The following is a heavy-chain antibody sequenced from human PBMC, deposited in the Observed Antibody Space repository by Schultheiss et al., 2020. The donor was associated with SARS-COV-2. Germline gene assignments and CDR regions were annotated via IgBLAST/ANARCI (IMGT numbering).Heavy chain of an antibody. CDR1: GFTFGDYA. V-gene: IGHV3-49*04. J-gene: IGHJ4*02. D-gene: IGHD6-19*01. CDR3: ARDPGYSSGSLFDY. CDR2: IRSKAYGGTT. Sequence: GGSLRLSCTASGFTFGDYAMSWVRQAPGKGLEWVGFIRSKAYGGTTEYAASVKGRFTISRDNAKNSLYLQMNSLRAEDTAVYYCARDPGYSSGSLFDYWGQGTLVTVSS.